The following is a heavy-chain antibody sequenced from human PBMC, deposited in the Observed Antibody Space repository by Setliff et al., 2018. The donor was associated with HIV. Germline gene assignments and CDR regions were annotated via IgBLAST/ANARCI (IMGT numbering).Heavy chain of an antibody. CDR1: GGSVSGYY. V-gene: IGHV4-59*08. Sequence: SETLSLTCSVSGGSVSGYYWSWIRQPPGNGLEYIGDVYFSGTANYNSSLKSRVTISIDTSRSHFSLRLTSVTAADTAVYYCARRRSVALSPFDYWGQGALVTVS. CDR3: ARRRSVALSPFDY. CDR2: VYFSGTA. J-gene: IGHJ4*02.